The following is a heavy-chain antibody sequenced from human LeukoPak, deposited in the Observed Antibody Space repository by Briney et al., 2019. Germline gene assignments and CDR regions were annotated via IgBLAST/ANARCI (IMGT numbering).Heavy chain of an antibody. Sequence: GASVKVSCKVSGYTLTELSMHWVRQAPGQGLEWMGGIIPIFGTPNYAQKFQGRVTITADESTATAYMELSSLRSDDTAVYYCARDYGVGSTMFDYYWGQGTLVTVSS. CDR3: ARDYGVGSTMFDYY. V-gene: IGHV1-69*13. D-gene: IGHD1-26*01. CDR1: GYTLTELS. CDR2: IIPIFGTP. J-gene: IGHJ4*02.